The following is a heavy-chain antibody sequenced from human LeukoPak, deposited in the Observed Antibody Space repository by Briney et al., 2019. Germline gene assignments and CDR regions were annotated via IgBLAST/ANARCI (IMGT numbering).Heavy chain of an antibody. J-gene: IGHJ6*02. CDR2: ISYDGSNK. Sequence: GGSLRLSCAASGFTFSSYAMHWVRQAPGKGLEWVAVISYDGSNKYYADSVKGRFTISRDNSKNTLYLQMNGLRAEDTAVYYCARMVDTAMAGPHYYYYGMDVWGQGTTVTVSS. CDR1: GFTFSSYA. CDR3: ARMVDTAMAGPHYYYYGMDV. D-gene: IGHD5-18*01. V-gene: IGHV3-30-3*01.